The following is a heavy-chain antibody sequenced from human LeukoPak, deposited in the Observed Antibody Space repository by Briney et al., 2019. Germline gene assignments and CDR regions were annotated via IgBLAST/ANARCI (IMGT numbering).Heavy chain of an antibody. CDR3: ARESRTLNLDY. CDR1: GFTFSSYS. CDR2: ISSSSSYI. V-gene: IGHV3-21*01. J-gene: IGHJ4*02. Sequence: GGSLRLSCAASGFTFSSYSMNWVRQAPGKGLEWVSSISSSSSYIYYADSVKGRFTISRDNAKNSLYPQMNSLRAEDTAVYYCARESRTLNLDYWGQGTLVTVSS. D-gene: IGHD1-14*01.